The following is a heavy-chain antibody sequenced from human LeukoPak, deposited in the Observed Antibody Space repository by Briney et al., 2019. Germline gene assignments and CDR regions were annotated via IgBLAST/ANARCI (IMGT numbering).Heavy chain of an antibody. CDR2: INHSGSP. D-gene: IGHD5-12*01. J-gene: IGHJ4*02. CDR1: GGSFCGYY. CDR3: YSYSGYLLS. V-gene: IGHV4-34*01. Sequence: PSETLSLICALYGGSFCGYYWLWLRQPTGKGLEWLGEINHSGSPNYNPSLKSRVTISVDTCNNQFSLKLISVTAADTAVYSCYSYSGYLLSRGQGTLVTVSS.